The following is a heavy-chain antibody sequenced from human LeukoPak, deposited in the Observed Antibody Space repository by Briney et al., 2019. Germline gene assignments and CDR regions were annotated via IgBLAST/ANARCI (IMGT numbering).Heavy chain of an antibody. D-gene: IGHD2-2*01. V-gene: IGHV3-23*01. CDR1: GFTFSSYA. Sequence: GGSLRLSCAASGFTFSSYAMSWVRQAPGKGLEWVATIGGSGDSTFYADSVKGRFIISRDNFNNTLYLEMNSLRAEDTALYYCAKERSSIPAAANYWGQGTLVTVSS. J-gene: IGHJ4*02. CDR2: IGGSGDST. CDR3: AKERSSIPAAANY.